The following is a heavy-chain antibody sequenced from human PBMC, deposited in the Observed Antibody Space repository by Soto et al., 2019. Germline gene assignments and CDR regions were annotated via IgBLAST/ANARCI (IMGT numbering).Heavy chain of an antibody. V-gene: IGHV3-30-3*01. D-gene: IGHD3-10*01. CDR1: GFTFSSYA. J-gene: IGHJ6*02. CDR3: ARALPPYCYGSVSYYYGMDV. CDR2: ISYDGSNK. Sequence: QVQLVESGGGVVQPGRSLRLSCAASGFTFSSYAMHWVRQAPGKGLEWVAVISYDGSNKYYADSVKGRFTISRDNSMNKRYLRIEGLIAEGAAVYYFARALPPYCYGSVSYYYGMDVWGQGTTVTVSS.